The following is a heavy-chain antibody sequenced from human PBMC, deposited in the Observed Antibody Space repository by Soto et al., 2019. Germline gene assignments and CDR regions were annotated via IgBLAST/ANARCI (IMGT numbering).Heavy chain of an antibody. J-gene: IGHJ1*01. CDR1: GYSFTSYW. D-gene: IGHD6-19*01. CDR2: IYPGDSDT. Sequence: GESLRISCKGSGYSFTSYWIGGVRQMPGKGLEWMGIIYPGDSDTRYSPSFQGQVTISADKSISTAYLQWSSLKASDTAMYYCARLLAVAGNWYFQHWGQGTLVTVSS. V-gene: IGHV5-51*01. CDR3: ARLLAVAGNWYFQH.